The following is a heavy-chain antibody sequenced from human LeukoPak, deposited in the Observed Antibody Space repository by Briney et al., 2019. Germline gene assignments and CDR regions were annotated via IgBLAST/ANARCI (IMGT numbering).Heavy chain of an antibody. CDR3: AKVGLSGITMNPPKNWFDP. V-gene: IGHV3-23*01. Sequence: HPGGSLRLSCAASGFTFRSHDMSWVRQAPGKGLEWVSAISGSGGSTYYADSVKGRFTISRDNSKNTLYLQMNSLRAEDTAVYYCAKVGLSGITMNPPKNWFDPWGQGTLVTVSS. D-gene: IGHD3-22*01. J-gene: IGHJ5*02. CDR2: ISGSGGST. CDR1: GFTFRSHD.